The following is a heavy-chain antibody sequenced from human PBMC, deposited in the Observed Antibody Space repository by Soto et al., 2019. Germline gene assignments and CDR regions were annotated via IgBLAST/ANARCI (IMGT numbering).Heavy chain of an antibody. CDR2: IYYSGST. J-gene: IGHJ3*02. Sequence: PSETLSVTCTVSGGSISSGGYYWSWIRQHPGKGLEWIGYIYYSGSTYYNPSLKSRVTISVDTSKNQFSLKLSSVTAADTAVYYCARDGRYYDSSGFDAFDIWAQATMVTVSS. CDR3: ARDGRYYDSSGFDAFDI. CDR1: GGSISSGGYY. D-gene: IGHD3-22*01. V-gene: IGHV4-31*03.